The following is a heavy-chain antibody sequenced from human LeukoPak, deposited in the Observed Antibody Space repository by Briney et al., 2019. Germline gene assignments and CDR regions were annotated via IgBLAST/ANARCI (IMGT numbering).Heavy chain of an antibody. CDR2: MNPNSGNT. CDR1: GYTFTSYD. D-gene: IGHD1-1*01. V-gene: IGHV1-8*01. J-gene: IGHJ4*02. CDR3: ARGLHLYLSPYINWNDPFDY. Sequence: ASVKVSCKASGYTFTSYDINWVRQTTRQGLEWMGWMNPNSGNTGYAQKFQGRVTMTRNTSISTAYMELSSLRSEDTAVYYCARGLHLYLSPYINWNDPFDYWGQGTLVTVSS.